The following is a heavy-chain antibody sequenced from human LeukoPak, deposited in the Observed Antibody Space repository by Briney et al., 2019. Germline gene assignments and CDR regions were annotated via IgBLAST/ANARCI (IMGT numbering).Heavy chain of an antibody. D-gene: IGHD4-11*01. CDR1: GFTFSHYG. CDR2: IWSDGSDK. V-gene: IGHV3-33*06. CDR3: AKDAQRGFDYSNSLQN. Sequence: GGSLRLSCAASGFTFSHYGMHWVRQTPGAGLEWVAVIWSDGSDKYYAKSVKGRFTISRDNSKNSLFLQMNSLRSEDTAVYYCAKDAQRGFDYSNSLQNWGQGILVTVSS. J-gene: IGHJ1*01.